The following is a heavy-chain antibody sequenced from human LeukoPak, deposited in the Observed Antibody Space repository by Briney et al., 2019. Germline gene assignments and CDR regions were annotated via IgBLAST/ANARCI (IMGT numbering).Heavy chain of an antibody. Sequence: ASVKVSCKTSGYSFTSYSITWVRQAPGQGLEWMGWISTYNGDTYYSQKVQGRVTLTTDPSASTAYMELRSLRSDDTAEYYCATTPGGRSWSHWFDLWGQGTLVIVSS. D-gene: IGHD3-16*01. V-gene: IGHV1-18*01. CDR3: ATTPGGRSWSHWFDL. J-gene: IGHJ5*02. CDR2: ISTYNGDT. CDR1: GYSFTSYS.